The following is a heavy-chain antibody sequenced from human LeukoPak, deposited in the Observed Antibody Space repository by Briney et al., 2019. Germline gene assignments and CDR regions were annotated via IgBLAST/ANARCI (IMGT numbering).Heavy chain of an antibody. V-gene: IGHV3-15*01. Sequence: KSGGSLRLSCAASGFTFSSYAMSWVRQAPGKGLEWVGRIKSKGGGGTTDYAAPVKGRFTISRDDSKNTLYLQMNSLKTEDTAVYYCTTDLPTLGSGEMDYWGQGTLVTVSS. CDR2: IKSKGGGGTT. D-gene: IGHD3-10*01. CDR3: TTDLPTLGSGEMDY. CDR1: GFTFSSYA. J-gene: IGHJ4*02.